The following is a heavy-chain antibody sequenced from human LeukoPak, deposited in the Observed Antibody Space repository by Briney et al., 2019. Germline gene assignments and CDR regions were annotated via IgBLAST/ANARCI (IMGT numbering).Heavy chain of an antibody. Sequence: GASLKVSCKASGYTFTTTYINWVRRAPGQGLEWMGWISAYNGKTNYAQKFQGRVTTTTDSSTSTAYMDLTSLRSDDTAVYYCARGGTYYPCIDYWGQGTLVTVSS. V-gene: IGHV1-18*01. D-gene: IGHD1-26*01. CDR1: GYTFTTTY. CDR2: ISAYNGKT. CDR3: ARGGTYYPCIDY. J-gene: IGHJ4*02.